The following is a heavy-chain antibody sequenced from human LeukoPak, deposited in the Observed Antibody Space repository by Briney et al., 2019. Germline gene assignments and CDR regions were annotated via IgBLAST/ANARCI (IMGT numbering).Heavy chain of an antibody. D-gene: IGHD2-8*01. Sequence: GGSLRLSCAASGLTFNNYAMSWVRQSPGKGLEWVSGISTSGLDTPYADSVKGRFTISRDNSKNTLYLQMNSLRVEDTAIYYCARKTSGPNPFDFWGQGTLVTVSS. CDR1: GLTFNNYA. CDR2: ISTSGLDT. CDR3: ARKTSGPNPFDF. J-gene: IGHJ4*02. V-gene: IGHV3-23*01.